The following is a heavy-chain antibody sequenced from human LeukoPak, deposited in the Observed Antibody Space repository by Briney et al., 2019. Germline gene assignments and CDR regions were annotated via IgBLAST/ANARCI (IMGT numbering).Heavy chain of an antibody. CDR2: INPSGGST. V-gene: IGHV1-46*01. CDR1: VYTFTSYY. Sequence: GASVKVSCKASVYTFTSYYMHWVRQAPGQGLEWMGIINPSGGSTSYAQKFQGRVTMTRDTSTSTVYMELSSLRSEDTAVYYCARDWRSRYHNGVGDYGLPDYYYYYYYMDVWGKGTTVTVSS. D-gene: IGHD4-17*01. CDR3: ARDWRSRYHNGVGDYGLPDYYYYYYYMDV. J-gene: IGHJ6*03.